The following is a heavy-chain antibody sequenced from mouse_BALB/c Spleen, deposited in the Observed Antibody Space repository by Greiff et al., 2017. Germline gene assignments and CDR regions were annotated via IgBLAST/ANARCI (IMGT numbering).Heavy chain of an antibody. J-gene: IGHJ4*01. Sequence: QVQLQQSGPELVKPGASVRISCKASGYTFTSYYIHWVKQRPGQGLEWIGWIYPGNVNTKYNEKFKGKATLTADKSSSTAYMQLSSLTSEDTAVYFCARDGNYVDYAMDYWGQGTSVTVSS. V-gene: IGHV1S56*01. CDR2: IYPGNVNT. CDR3: ARDGNYVDYAMDY. CDR1: GYTFTSYY. D-gene: IGHD2-1*01.